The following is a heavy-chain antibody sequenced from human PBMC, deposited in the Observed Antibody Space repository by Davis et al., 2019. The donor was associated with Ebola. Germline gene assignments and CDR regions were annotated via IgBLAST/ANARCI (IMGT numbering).Heavy chain of an antibody. V-gene: IGHV3-9*01. CDR1: GFAFGDYA. D-gene: IGHD1-14*01. Sequence: SLKISCAGSGFAFGDYAMHWVRQAPGKGLEWVSGINWNSDSIVYADSVKGRFTISRDSSKNTLYLQMNSLRAEDTAVYYCAKVTGACDIWGQGTMVTVSS. CDR3: AKVTGACDI. CDR2: INWNSDSI. J-gene: IGHJ3*02.